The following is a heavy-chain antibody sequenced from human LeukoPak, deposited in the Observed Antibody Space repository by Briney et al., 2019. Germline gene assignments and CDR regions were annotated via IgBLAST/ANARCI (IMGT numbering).Heavy chain of an antibody. CDR3: ARALPDYDILTGYYMGSAFDI. V-gene: IGHV4-4*07. CDR1: GGSISSYY. D-gene: IGHD3-9*01. J-gene: IGHJ3*02. CDR2: FYTTGST. Sequence: PSETLSLTCTVSGGSISSYYWSWIRQPAGKGLEWIGRFYTTGSTNYNPSLKSRVTMSVDTSKNQFSLKLSSVTAADTAVYHCARALPDYDILTGYYMGSAFDIWGQGTMVTVSS.